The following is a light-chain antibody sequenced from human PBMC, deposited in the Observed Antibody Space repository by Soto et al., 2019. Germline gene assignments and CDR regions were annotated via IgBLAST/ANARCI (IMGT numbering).Light chain of an antibody. CDR1: QTISSW. V-gene: IGKV1-5*03. Sequence: FQMTQYTSTLSGSVGDRVTITFLASQTISSWLAWYQQKPWKAPKLLIYKASTLKSGVPSRFSGSGSGTEFTLTISSLQPDDFATYYCQHYNSYSEAFGQGTKVDNK. CDR3: QHYNSYSEA. CDR2: KAS. J-gene: IGKJ1*01.